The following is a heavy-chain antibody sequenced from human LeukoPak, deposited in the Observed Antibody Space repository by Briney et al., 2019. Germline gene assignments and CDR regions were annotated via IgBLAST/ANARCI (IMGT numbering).Heavy chain of an antibody. CDR2: ISGSGGST. V-gene: IGHV3-23*01. D-gene: IGHD6-19*01. CDR1: GFTFDDYA. Sequence: GGSLRLSCAASGFTFDDYAMHWVRQAPGKGLEWVSGISGSGGSTYYADSVKGRFTISRDNFKNTLYLQMNSLRAEDTAVYYCAKDISGWYGSFAFDIWGQGTMVTVSS. CDR3: AKDISGWYGSFAFDI. J-gene: IGHJ3*02.